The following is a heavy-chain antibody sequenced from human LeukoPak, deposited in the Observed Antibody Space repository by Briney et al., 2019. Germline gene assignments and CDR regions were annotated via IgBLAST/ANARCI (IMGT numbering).Heavy chain of an antibody. CDR1: GGSISSGNYY. CDR3: ARATYEDFDS. V-gene: IGHV4-61*02. J-gene: IGHJ4*02. D-gene: IGHD3-22*01. CDR2: IYTSGST. Sequence: PSQTLSLTCTVSGGSISSGNYYWSWIRQPAGKGLEWVGRIYTSGSTNYSPSLKSRVTISVDTSKSQFSLKLSSVIAADTAVYYCARATYEDFDSWGQGTLVTVSS.